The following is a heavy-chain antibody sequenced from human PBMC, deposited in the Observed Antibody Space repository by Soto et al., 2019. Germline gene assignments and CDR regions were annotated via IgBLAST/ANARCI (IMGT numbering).Heavy chain of an antibody. D-gene: IGHD3-10*01. CDR1: GFNVSSSY. CDR2: IYSGTRT. J-gene: IGHJ4*02. CDR3: ARDRGGDFFDY. Sequence: GGSLRLSCAASGFNVSSSYMRWLRQAPGKGLEWVSVIYSGTRTSYADSVKGRFTISRDNSKNTLYLQMNSLRVEDTAVYYCARDRGGDFFDYWGQGTLVTSPQ. V-gene: IGHV3-66*01.